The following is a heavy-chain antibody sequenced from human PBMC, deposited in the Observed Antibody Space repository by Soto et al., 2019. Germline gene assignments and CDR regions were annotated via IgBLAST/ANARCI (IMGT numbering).Heavy chain of an antibody. J-gene: IGHJ4*02. CDR3: ARQTSDSAGYYVFDY. CDR1: GGSIGSSSNY. D-gene: IGHD3-22*01. Sequence: QLQLQESGPGLVKPSETLSLTCTVSGGSIGSSSNYWAWIRQPPGKGLEWIGSIYYSGLTYYNPSPKXRXPXXGGTSKTQFALRLSAVTAADTAVDYCARQTSDSAGYYVFDYWGQGTLVTVSS. V-gene: IGHV4-39*01. CDR2: IYYSGLT.